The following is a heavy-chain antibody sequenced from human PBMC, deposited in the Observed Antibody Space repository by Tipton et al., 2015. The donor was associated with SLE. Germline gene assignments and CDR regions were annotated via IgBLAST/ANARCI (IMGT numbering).Heavy chain of an antibody. V-gene: IGHV3-30*02. CDR1: GFTFSSYG. CDR2: IRYDGSNK. J-gene: IGHJ4*02. D-gene: IGHD6-13*01. CDR3: AKDRIAAAKGFFDY. Sequence: SLRLSCAASGFTFSSYGMHWVRQAPGKGLEWVAFIRYDGSNKYYADSVKGRFTISRDNSKNTLYLQMNSLRAEDTAVYYCAKDRIAAAKGFFDYWGQGSLFTVSS.